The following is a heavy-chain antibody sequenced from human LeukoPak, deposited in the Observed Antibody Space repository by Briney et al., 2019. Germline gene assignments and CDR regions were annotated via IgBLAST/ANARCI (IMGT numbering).Heavy chain of an antibody. V-gene: IGHV4-34*01. CDR2: INHSGST. CDR3: ARDRIRYYDSSGRGSNYFDY. Sequence: PSETLSLTCAVYGGSFSGYYWSWIRQPPGKGLEWLGEINHSGSTNYNPSLKSRVTMSVDTSKNQFSLKLSSVTAADTAVYYCARDRIRYYDSSGRGSNYFDYWGQGTLVTVSS. CDR1: GGSFSGYY. D-gene: IGHD3-22*01. J-gene: IGHJ4*02.